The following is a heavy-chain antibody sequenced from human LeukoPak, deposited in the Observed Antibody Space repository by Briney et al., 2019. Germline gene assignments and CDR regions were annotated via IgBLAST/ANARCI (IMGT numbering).Heavy chain of an antibody. CDR3: ARVRVHYSSQADRFDY. Sequence: GGSLRLSCAASGFTFSDYYMSWIRQAPGKGLEWVSYISSSGSTIYYADSVKGRFTISRDNAKNSLYLQMNSLRAEDTAVYYCARVRVHYSSQADRFDYWGQGTLVTVSS. J-gene: IGHJ4*02. CDR2: ISSSGSTI. V-gene: IGHV3-11*01. D-gene: IGHD6-13*01. CDR1: GFTFSDYY.